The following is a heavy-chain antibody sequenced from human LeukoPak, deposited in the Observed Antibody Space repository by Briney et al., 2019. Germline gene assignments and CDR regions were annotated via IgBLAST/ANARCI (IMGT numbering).Heavy chain of an antibody. CDR1: GYSISSGYY. CDR2: IYHSGST. J-gene: IGHJ4*02. D-gene: IGHD4-23*01. Sequence: SETLSLTCTVSGYSISSGYYWGWIRQPPGKGLEWIGSIYHSGSTYYNPSLKSRVTISVDTSKNQFSLKLSSVTAADTAVYYCARGRGNSIRYWGQGTLVTVSP. V-gene: IGHV4-38-2*02. CDR3: ARGRGNSIRY.